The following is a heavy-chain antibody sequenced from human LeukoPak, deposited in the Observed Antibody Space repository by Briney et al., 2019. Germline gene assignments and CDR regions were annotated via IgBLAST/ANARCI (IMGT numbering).Heavy chain of an antibody. CDR3: ARHDYGDYGAFDI. V-gene: IGHV4-34*01. CDR2: INHSGST. CDR1: GGSFSGYY. D-gene: IGHD4-17*01. J-gene: IGHJ3*02. Sequence: SGTLSLTCAVYGGSFSGYYWSWIRQPPGKGLEWIGEINHSGSTNYNPSLKSRVSISVDSSKNQFSLKVSSVTAADTAVCYCARHDYGDYGAFDIWGQGTMVTVCS.